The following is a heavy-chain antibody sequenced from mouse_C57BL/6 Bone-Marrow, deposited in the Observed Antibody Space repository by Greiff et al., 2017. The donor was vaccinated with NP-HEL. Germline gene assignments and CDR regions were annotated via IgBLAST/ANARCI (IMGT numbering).Heavy chain of an antibody. V-gene: IGHV5-17*01. CDR2: ISSGSSTI. CDR3: ARRDYLDYYAMDY. CDR1: GFTFSDYG. J-gene: IGHJ4*01. D-gene: IGHD2-4*01. Sequence: EVKLMESGGGLVKPGGSLKLSCAASGFTFSDYGMHWVRQAPEKGLEWVAYISSGSSTIYYAETVKGRFTISRDNAKNTLFLQMTSLRSEDTAMYYCARRDYLDYYAMDYWGQGTSVTVSS.